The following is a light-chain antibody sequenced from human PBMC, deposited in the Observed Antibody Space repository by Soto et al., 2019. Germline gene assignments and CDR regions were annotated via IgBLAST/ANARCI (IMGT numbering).Light chain of an antibody. CDR2: DAS. CDR1: QHISTY. J-gene: IGKJ3*01. CDR3: QQDDDLPPT. Sequence: DIQMTQSPSSLSASVGDRVTITCQASQHISTYLNWFQQKPGKAPELLIYDASNLVPGVPSRFSGSGSGTDFTFTISSLQPEDIATYYCQQDDDLPPTFGPGTKVEIK. V-gene: IGKV1-33*01.